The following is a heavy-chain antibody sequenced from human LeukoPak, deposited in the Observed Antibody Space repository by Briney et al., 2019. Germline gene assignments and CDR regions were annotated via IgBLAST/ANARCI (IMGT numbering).Heavy chain of an antibody. Sequence: PSETLSLTCTVSGGSISSYYWSWIRQPAGKGLEWIGRIYTSGSTNYNPSLKSRVTMSVDTSKNQVSLKVNSVTAADTAVYYCARDPRYSSSAHVFDIWGQGTMVTVSS. J-gene: IGHJ3*02. CDR2: IYTSGST. D-gene: IGHD6-6*01. CDR1: GGSISSYY. CDR3: ARDPRYSSSAHVFDI. V-gene: IGHV4-4*07.